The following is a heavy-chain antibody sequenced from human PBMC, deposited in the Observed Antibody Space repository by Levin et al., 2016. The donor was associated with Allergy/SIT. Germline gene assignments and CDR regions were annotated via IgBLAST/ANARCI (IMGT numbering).Heavy chain of an antibody. CDR2: INPGGEKR. J-gene: IGHJ6*02. CDR3: AGDKVTAPGPMDV. D-gene: IGHD6-13*01. Sequence: ASVKVSCKASGYTFTSHNTHWVRQAPGQGLEWMGAINPGGEKRWYAQKFQGRVTVTRDTSTRTVYMEVSSLRSEDTAVYYCAGDKVTAPGPMDVWGQGTTVTVSS. CDR1: GYTFTSHN. V-gene: IGHV1-46*01.